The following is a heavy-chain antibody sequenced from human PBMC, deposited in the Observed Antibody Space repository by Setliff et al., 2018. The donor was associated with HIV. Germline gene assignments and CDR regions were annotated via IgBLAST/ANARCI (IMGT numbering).Heavy chain of an antibody. D-gene: IGHD4-17*01. CDR3: ARSYGDYEKLIDY. Sequence: GGSLRLSCATSGFTFSDYWMDWVRQTPGKGLEWVATIKQDGSEIYYVDSVKGRFTISRDNAKNLLYLQMNSLKAEDTAVFYCARSYGDYEKLIDYWGQGTLVTVSS. CDR1: GFTFSDYW. J-gene: IGHJ4*02. CDR2: IKQDGSEI. V-gene: IGHV3-7*01.